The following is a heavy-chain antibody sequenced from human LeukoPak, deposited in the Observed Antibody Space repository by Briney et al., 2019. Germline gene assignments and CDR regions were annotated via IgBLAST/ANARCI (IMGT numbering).Heavy chain of an antibody. V-gene: IGHV1-2*06. J-gene: IGHJ4*02. Sequence: ASVKVSCKASGYTFTGYYMHWVRQAPGQGLEWMGRINPNSGGTNYAQKFQGRVTMTRDTSISTAYMGLSRLRSDDTAVYYCARVGDSSGYNFDYWGQGTLVTVSS. D-gene: IGHD3-22*01. CDR3: ARVGDSSGYNFDY. CDR1: GYTFTGYY. CDR2: INPNSGGT.